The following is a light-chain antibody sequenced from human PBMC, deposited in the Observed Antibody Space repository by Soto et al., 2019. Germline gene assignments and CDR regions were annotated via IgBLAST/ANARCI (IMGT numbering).Light chain of an antibody. J-gene: IGLJ1*01. Sequence: QSVLTQPPSASGTPGHKVSISCSGSGSNIGSNYVYWYQQLPGTAPKLLIYKNNQRPSGVPDRFSGSKSDTSASLAISGLRSEDEADYYCAAWDDSLSGHLFGTGTKLTVL. CDR3: AAWDDSLSGHL. CDR1: GSNIGSNY. V-gene: IGLV1-47*01. CDR2: KNN.